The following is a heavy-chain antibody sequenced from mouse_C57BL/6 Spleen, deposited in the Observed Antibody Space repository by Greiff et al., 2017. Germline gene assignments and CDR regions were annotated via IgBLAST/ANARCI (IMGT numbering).Heavy chain of an antibody. D-gene: IGHD1-1*01. CDR3: ARPIYYYGSSPFDC. CDR1: GFTFSDYG. V-gene: IGHV5-17*01. J-gene: IGHJ2*01. CDR2: ISSGSSTI. Sequence: VQLKESGGGLVKPGGSLKLSCAASGFTFSDYGMHWVRQAPEKGLEWVAYISSGSSTIYYADTVKGRFTISRDNAKNTLYLQMTSLRSEDTAMYYCARPIYYYGSSPFDCWGQGTTLTVSS.